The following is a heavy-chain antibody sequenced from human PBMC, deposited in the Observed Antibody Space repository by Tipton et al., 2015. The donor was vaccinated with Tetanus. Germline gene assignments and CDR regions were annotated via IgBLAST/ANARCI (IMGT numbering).Heavy chain of an antibody. Sequence: TLSLTCTVSGGSISPYYWSWIRQPPGKGLEWIGYIYYSGSTNYNPSLESRVTISVDTSKNQFSRKLRSVTAADTAVYYCARLYSYGSLYWFDPWGQGTLVTVSS. V-gene: IGHV4-59*01. J-gene: IGHJ5*02. CDR2: IYYSGST. CDR3: ARLYSYGSLYWFDP. D-gene: IGHD5-18*01. CDR1: GGSISPYY.